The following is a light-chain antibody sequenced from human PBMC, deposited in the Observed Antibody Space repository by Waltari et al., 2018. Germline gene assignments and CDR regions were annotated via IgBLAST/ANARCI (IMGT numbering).Light chain of an antibody. Sequence: QSALTQPASVSGSPGQSLTTSCSAPSGDLGAFNRVSWFQQFAGKAPRLLIYEDTLRPSEISDRFSGAKSGDTASLTISGLQAEDEADYFCLSYTTINTWVFGGGTKVTVL. V-gene: IGLV2-14*01. CDR1: SGDLGAFNR. CDR2: EDT. CDR3: LSYTTINTWV. J-gene: IGLJ3*02.